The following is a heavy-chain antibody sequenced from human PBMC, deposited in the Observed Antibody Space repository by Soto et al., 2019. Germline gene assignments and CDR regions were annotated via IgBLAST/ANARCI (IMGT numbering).Heavy chain of an antibody. CDR2: INPKSGGT. D-gene: IGHD3-10*01. J-gene: IGHJ6*02. V-gene: IGHV1-46*01. CDR1: GYTFTNYY. CDR3: ARDQSVLLWFGEFPHYYYYYGMDL. Sequence: QVQLVQSGAEVKKPGTSVKVSCKASGYTFTNYYIHWVRQAPGQGLEWMGIINPKSGGTTYAQKFQGRTTITGDTSTSTVYMELNSLRSEDTAVYYCARDQSVLLWFGEFPHYYYYYGMDLWGQGTTVTVSS.